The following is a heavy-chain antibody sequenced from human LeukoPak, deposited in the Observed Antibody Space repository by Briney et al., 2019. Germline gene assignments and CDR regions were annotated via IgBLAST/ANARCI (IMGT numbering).Heavy chain of an antibody. D-gene: IGHD6-13*01. V-gene: IGHV4-34*01. CDR3: ASGGSSWYYFDY. CDR1: GGSFSGYY. Sequence: PSETLSLTCAVYGGSFSGYYWSWIRQPPGKGLEWIGEINHSGSTNYNPSLKGRVTVSVDTSKNQFSLKLSSVTVADTAVYYCASGGSSWYYFDYWGQGTLVTVSS. J-gene: IGHJ4*02. CDR2: INHSGST.